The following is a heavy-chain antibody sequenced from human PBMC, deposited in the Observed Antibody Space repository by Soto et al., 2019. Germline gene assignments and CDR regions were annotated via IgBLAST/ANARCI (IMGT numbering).Heavy chain of an antibody. Sequence: ASVKVSCKASGYTFTIYAMHWVRQAPGQRLEWMGWINAGNGNTKYSQKFQGRVTITRDTSASTAYMELSSLRSEDTAVYYCARKRGYSYGSGHYYYGMDVWGQGTTVTVSS. CDR2: INAGNGNT. J-gene: IGHJ6*02. D-gene: IGHD5-18*01. CDR3: ARKRGYSYGSGHYYYGMDV. V-gene: IGHV1-3*01. CDR1: GYTFTIYA.